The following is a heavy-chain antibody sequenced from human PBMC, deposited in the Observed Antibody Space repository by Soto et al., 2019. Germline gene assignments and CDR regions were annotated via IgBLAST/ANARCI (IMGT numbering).Heavy chain of an antibody. J-gene: IGHJ4*02. CDR3: ARDLNLMVTSPGF. D-gene: IGHD2-8*01. Sequence: QVQLVQSQNEVKTSGASGKVACKSSGYTFDNFGITWLRQAPGQGLEWMGWTNTYTSKSDSAKKFQDRMTLTTDTSTTTVYVELRKLRPTDTAVYYCARDLNLMVTSPGFWGQGTLVIVSS. CDR1: GYTFDNFG. V-gene: IGHV1-18*01. CDR2: TNTYTSKS.